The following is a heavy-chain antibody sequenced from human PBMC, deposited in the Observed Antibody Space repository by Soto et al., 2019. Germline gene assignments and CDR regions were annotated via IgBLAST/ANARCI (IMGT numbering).Heavy chain of an antibody. Sequence: PGGSLRLSCAASGFAFNDFAMSWVRQAPGKGPEWLSTISGSGDKTFHSDSVKSRFDISRDNSNNKMFLQMNSLRAEDTAIYYCAKGASHAPFEKWGRGTLVTVSS. J-gene: IGHJ4*02. V-gene: IGHV3-23*01. CDR2: ISGSGDKT. CDR1: GFAFNDFA. CDR3: AKGASHAPFEK.